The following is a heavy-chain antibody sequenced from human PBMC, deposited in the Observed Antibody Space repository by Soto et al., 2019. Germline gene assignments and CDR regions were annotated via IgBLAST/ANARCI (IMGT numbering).Heavy chain of an antibody. CDR1: GFTFSTYA. J-gene: IGHJ5*02. CDR2: IDFDSSPI. D-gene: IGHD6-13*01. CDR3: ARGLGSSWFFL. V-gene: IGHV3-48*01. Sequence: PGGSLRLSCAASGFTFSTYAMTWVRQAPGKGLEWLLYIDFDSSPIRYADSVMGRFTVSRDNAKDSLYLQMNSLRPEDTAIYYCARGLGSSWFFLWGPGTLVTVSS.